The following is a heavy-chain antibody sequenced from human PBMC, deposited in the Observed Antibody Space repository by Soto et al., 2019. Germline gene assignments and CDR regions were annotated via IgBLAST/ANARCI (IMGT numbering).Heavy chain of an antibody. J-gene: IGHJ4*02. CDR2: ISSIGDST. CDR1: GFTFGSYG. V-gene: IGHV3-64*02. Sequence: GGSLRLSCAASGFTFGSYGMHWVRQAPGKGLEYILAISSIGDSTYYADPVKGRFTISRDNSKKMLYLQMGSLRPADMAVYYCARVYSSTWYAPYDYWGQGTLVTVSS. D-gene: IGHD6-13*01. CDR3: ARVYSSTWYAPYDY.